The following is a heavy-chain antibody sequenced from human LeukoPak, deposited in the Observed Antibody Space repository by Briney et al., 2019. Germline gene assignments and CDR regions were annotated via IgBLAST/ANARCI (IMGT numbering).Heavy chain of an antibody. V-gene: IGHV1-18*01. D-gene: IGHD3-10*01. J-gene: IGHJ4*02. Sequence: ASVKVSCKASGYTFTSYGINWVRQAPGQGLEWMGWISAYNGNTNYAQNLQGRVTMTTDTSTSTAYMELRSLRSDDTAVYYCVRDGKWFGELPFDHWGQGTLVTVSS. CDR1: GYTFTSYG. CDR3: VRDGKWFGELPFDH. CDR2: ISAYNGNT.